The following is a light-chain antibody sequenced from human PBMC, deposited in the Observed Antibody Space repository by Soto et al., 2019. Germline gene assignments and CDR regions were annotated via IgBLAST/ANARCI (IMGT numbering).Light chain of an antibody. CDR2: AVS. J-gene: IGLJ1*01. CDR1: SSDVGLYDY. CDR3: SSYTSDSSYV. Sequence: QSFLAQHASVSGSPGQSITISCTGTSSDVGLYDYVSWYQQHPGKAPQLMIYAVSNRPSGVSNRFSASKSGNTASLFISGLQAEDEADYYCSSYTSDSSYVFGSGTKVTVL. V-gene: IGLV2-14*01.